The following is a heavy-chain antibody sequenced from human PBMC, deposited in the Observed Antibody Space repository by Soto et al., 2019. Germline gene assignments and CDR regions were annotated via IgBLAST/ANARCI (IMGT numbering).Heavy chain of an antibody. CDR3: ARGHPTDIVVVVAATTNWFDP. CDR1: GGSFSGYY. D-gene: IGHD2-15*01. J-gene: IGHJ5*02. V-gene: IGHV4-34*01. CDR2: INHSGST. Sequence: PSETLSLTCAVYGGSFSGYYWSWIRQPPGKGLEWIGEINHSGSTNYNPSLKSRVTISVDTSKNQFSLKLSSVTAADTAVYYCARGHPTDIVVVVAATTNWFDPWGQGTLVTVSS.